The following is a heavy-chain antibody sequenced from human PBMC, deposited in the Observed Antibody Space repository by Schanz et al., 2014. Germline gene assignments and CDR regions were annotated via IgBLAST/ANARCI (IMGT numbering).Heavy chain of an antibody. CDR1: GFTFSSYG. Sequence: VQLVESGGGLVKPGGSLRLSCAASGFTFSSYGMHWVRQVPGKGLEWVSVIYNGGGGRTYYADSVKGRFTISKDNSKNTVYLQMNSLRVEDTAVYYCARDCGSVTCFDHWGQGTLVTVSS. V-gene: IGHV3-NL1*01. CDR3: ARDCGSVTCFDH. CDR2: IYNGGGGRT. J-gene: IGHJ4*02. D-gene: IGHD3-10*01.